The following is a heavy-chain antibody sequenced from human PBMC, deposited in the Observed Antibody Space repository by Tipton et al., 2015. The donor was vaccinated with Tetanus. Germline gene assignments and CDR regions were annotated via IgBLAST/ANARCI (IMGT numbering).Heavy chain of an antibody. D-gene: IGHD3-3*01. CDR3: TTGYDFWGGIPPY. CDR2: ISGSRLTP. Sequence: SLRLSCTASGFTFKSYTLNWVRQAPGNGLEWVAAISGSRLTPYYADSVKGRFTISRDDSKNTAYLQMNSLKIEDTAVYYCTTGYDFWGGIPPYWGQGTLVTVSS. V-gene: IGHV3-23*01. CDR1: GFTFKSYT. J-gene: IGHJ4*02.